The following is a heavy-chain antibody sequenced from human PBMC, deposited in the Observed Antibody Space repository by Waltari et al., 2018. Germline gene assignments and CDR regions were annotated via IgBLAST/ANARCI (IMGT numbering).Heavy chain of an antibody. V-gene: IGHV3-64*07. Sequence: EVQLVESGGGLVQPGGSLRLSCAGSGLTLSDYGLHWVRQAPGKGLESVSSITGNGGALYYTDSVKDSFIVSIDSSKNTLYLPMDSLRPDDTAVYYCARGAWSGNLFSPLDLWGQGTLVTVSS. CDR3: ARGAWSGNLFSPLDL. CDR1: GLTLSDYG. J-gene: IGHJ5*02. D-gene: IGHD3-10*01. CDR2: ITGNGGAL.